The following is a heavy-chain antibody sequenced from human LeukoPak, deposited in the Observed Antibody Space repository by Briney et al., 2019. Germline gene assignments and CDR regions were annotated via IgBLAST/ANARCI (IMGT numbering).Heavy chain of an antibody. CDR2: IYYSGNT. J-gene: IGHJ6*03. CDR1: DGSISSNSYY. D-gene: IGHD5-18*01. V-gene: IGHV4-39*07. CDR3: ARTTEGGYTYGYFYYYYMDV. Sequence: SETLSLTCTVSDGSISSNSYYWGWIRQPPGKGLEWIANIYYSGNTYYNPSLKSRVTISVDTSKNQFSLKLTSVTAADTAVYYCARTTEGGYTYGYFYYYYMDVWGKGTTVTISS.